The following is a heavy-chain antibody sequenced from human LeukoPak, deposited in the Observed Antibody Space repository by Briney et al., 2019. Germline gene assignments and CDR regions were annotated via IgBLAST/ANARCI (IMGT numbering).Heavy chain of an antibody. CDR1: GGSFSSYY. Sequence: SETLSLTCAVYGGSFSSYYWSWIRQPPGKGLEWIGEINHSGSTNYNPSLKSRVTISVDTSKNQFSLKLSSVTAADTAVYYCARKLTVVDYWGQGTLVTVSS. V-gene: IGHV4-34*01. J-gene: IGHJ4*02. CDR3: ARKLTVVDY. D-gene: IGHD3-9*01. CDR2: INHSGST.